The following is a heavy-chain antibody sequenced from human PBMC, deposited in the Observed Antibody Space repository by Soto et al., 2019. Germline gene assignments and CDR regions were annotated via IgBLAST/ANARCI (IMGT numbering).Heavy chain of an antibody. CDR1: GFPFSNFE. D-gene: IGHD2-8*02. CDR3: APGGATGGDR. V-gene: IGHV3-48*03. Sequence: EVQLVESGGGLVQPGGSLRLSCAASGFPFSNFEMNWVRQAPGKGLEWISYSSNTASTIYYADSVKGRFTISRDNAKNSLFLQMISLRAEDTAVYYCAPGGATGGDRWGQGTLVTVSS. J-gene: IGHJ5*02. CDR2: SSNTASTI.